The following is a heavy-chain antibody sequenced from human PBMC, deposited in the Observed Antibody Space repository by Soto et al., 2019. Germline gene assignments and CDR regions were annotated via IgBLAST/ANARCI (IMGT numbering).Heavy chain of an antibody. CDR2: ISSNSAYI. V-gene: IGHV3-21*02. J-gene: IGHJ5*02. CDR1: GFTFRSFT. Sequence: EVRLVESGGGLVKPGGSLRLSCAASGFTFRSFTMNWVRQAPGKGLEWVSTISSNSAYIYYTDALRGRFTISRDNAKNTLHLQKNSLRAEDTAVYYCTRDASRDSSARGWFDPWGPGTLVTVSS. D-gene: IGHD6-13*01. CDR3: TRDASRDSSARGWFDP.